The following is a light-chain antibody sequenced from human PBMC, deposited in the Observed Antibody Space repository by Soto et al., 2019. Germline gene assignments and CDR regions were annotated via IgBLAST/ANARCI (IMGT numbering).Light chain of an antibody. CDR2: DAS. CDR1: QSVSSY. V-gene: IGKV3-20*01. Sequence: EVVLTQSPAILSLSPGERAALSCRASQSVSSYLAWNPQKPGQAPRLLIYDASNRATGIPDRFSGSGSGTDFTLTISRLEPEDFAVYYCQQYGSSGTFGQGTKVDIK. CDR3: QQYGSSGT. J-gene: IGKJ1*01.